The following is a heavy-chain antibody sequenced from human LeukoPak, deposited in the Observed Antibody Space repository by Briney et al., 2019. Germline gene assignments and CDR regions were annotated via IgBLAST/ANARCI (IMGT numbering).Heavy chain of an antibody. CDR3: ARDSSMLRGPLVIYYFDF. D-gene: IGHD3-10*01. CDR1: GFTFSRYG. J-gene: IGHJ4*02. V-gene: IGHV3-23*01. CDR2: ISGGGDAT. Sequence: GGTLRLSCAASGFTFSRYGMTWVRQAPGKGLEWVSTISGGGDATYYADSEKGRFTISRDNSKNTLYLQMNSLRVEDTAVYYCARDSSMLRGPLVIYYFDFWGQGTLVTVSS.